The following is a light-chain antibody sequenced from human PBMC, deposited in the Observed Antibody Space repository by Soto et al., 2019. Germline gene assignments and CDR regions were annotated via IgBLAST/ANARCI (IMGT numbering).Light chain of an antibody. J-gene: IGKJ2*01. V-gene: IGKV1-39*01. Sequence: DIQMTQSPSSLSASVGDRVSITCRASQSVSSSLNWYQQKPGKAPNLLIYAASGLQSGVPSRFSGSESGTDFTLTISSLQPEDFATYYCQQSHGFPYTFGQGTKLEIK. CDR3: QQSHGFPYT. CDR1: QSVSSS. CDR2: AAS.